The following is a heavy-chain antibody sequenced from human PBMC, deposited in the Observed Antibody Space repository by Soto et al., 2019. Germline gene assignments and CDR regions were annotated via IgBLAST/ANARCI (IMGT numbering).Heavy chain of an antibody. CDR3: AASPREDCYYYGMDV. CDR1: GFTFTSSA. J-gene: IGHJ6*02. CDR2: IVVGSGNT. V-gene: IGHV1-58*01. Sequence: ASVKVSCKASGFTFTSSAVQWVRQARGQRLEWIGWIVVGSGNTNYAQKFQERVTITRDMSTSTAYMELSSLRSEDTAVYYCAASPREDCYYYGMDVWGQGTTVTVS.